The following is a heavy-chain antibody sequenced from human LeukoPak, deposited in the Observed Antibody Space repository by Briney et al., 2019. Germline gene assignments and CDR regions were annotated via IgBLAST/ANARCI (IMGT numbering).Heavy chain of an antibody. V-gene: IGHV3-13*01. J-gene: IGHJ3*02. CDR2: IGTAGDT. CDR3: ARGDITAVAGTWQAFDI. D-gene: IGHD6-19*01. CDR1: GFTFSSYD. Sequence: GGSLRLSCAASGFTFSSYDMHWVRQATGKGLEWVSAIGTAGDTYYPGSVKGRFTISRENAKNSLCLQINSLRAGDTAVYYCARGDITAVAGTWQAFDIWGQGTMVTVSS.